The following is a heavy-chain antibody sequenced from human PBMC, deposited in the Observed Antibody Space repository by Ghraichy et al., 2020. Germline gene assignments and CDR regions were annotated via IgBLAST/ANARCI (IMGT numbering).Heavy chain of an antibody. D-gene: IGHD3-10*01. J-gene: IGHJ5*02. CDR3: SRDILWFGEGTSNWFDL. Sequence: GGSLRLSCAASGFTFSYYAMHWVRQAPGKGLEWVAVISFDGSDKSYADSVKGRFTISRDNSKNTLYLEMNSLRAEDTAVYYCSRDILWFGEGTSNWFDLWGQGTLVTVSS. CDR2: ISFDGSDK. CDR1: GFTFSYYA. V-gene: IGHV3-30-3*01.